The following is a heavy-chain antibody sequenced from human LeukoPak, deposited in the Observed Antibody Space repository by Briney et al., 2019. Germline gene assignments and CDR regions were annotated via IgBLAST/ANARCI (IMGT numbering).Heavy chain of an antibody. Sequence: PGGSLRLSCAASGFTFSSYAMSWVRRAPGKGLEWVSAISGSGGSTYYADSVKGRFTISRDNSKNTLYLQMNSLRAEDTAVYYCATVTYYYDSSGFPVPWGQGTLVTVSS. CDR2: ISGSGGST. J-gene: IGHJ5*02. CDR3: ATVTYYYDSSGFPVP. V-gene: IGHV3-23*01. CDR1: GFTFSSYA. D-gene: IGHD3-22*01.